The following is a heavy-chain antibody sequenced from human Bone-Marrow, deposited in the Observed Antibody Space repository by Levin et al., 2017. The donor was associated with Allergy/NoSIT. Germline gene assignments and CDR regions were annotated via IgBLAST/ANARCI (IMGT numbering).Heavy chain of an antibody. Sequence: PGGSLRLSCAASGFTFSNSDMNWVRQAPGKGLEWVSSITTTSSYIYYADSVKGRFTISRDNAKNSLYLQMNSLKAEDTAVYYCARDYGPTIAAAGTDYWGQGTLVTVSS. D-gene: IGHD6-13*01. CDR1: GFTFSNSD. CDR3: ARDYGPTIAAAGTDY. J-gene: IGHJ4*02. CDR2: ITTTSSYI. V-gene: IGHV3-21*01.